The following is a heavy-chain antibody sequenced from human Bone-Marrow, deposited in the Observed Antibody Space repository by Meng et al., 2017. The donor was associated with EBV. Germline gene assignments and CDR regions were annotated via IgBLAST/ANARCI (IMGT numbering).Heavy chain of an antibody. CDR2: INPNSGGT. J-gene: IGHJ4*02. Sequence: QVQLVQAGAEVKKPGALVKVSCKASGYTFTGYYMHWVRKAPGQGLEWMGRINPNSGGTNYAQKFQGRVTMTRDTSISTAYMELSRLRSDDTAVYYCARVLGVIAAVPGYWGQGTLVTVSS. V-gene: IGHV1-2*06. CDR1: GYTFTGYY. CDR3: ARVLGVIAAVPGY. D-gene: IGHD6-13*01.